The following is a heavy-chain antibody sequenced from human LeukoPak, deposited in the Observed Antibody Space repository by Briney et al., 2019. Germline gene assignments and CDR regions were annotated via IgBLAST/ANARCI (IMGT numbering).Heavy chain of an antibody. CDR1: GFTFSSYA. Sequence: GRSLRLSCAASGFTFSSYAMHWVRQAPGKGLDWVAVISYDGSNKYYADSVKGRFTISRDNSKNTLYLQMNSLRAEDTAVYYCARDFDYGDYVRPIDYWGQGTLVTVSS. D-gene: IGHD4-17*01. J-gene: IGHJ4*02. CDR2: ISYDGSNK. CDR3: ARDFDYGDYVRPIDY. V-gene: IGHV3-30*04.